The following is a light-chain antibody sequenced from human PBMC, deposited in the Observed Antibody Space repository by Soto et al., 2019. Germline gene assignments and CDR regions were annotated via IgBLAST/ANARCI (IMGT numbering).Light chain of an antibody. V-gene: IGLV2-14*01. CDR3: KSYTHSNPLL. CDR2: EVS. CDR1: SSDVGAYNS. Sequence: QSALTQPASVSGSPGQSITISCTGTSSDVGAYNSVSWFQQHPTKAPKLIIYEVSHRPSGVSLRFSGSKSGNTASLTISGLKAEEEADYYCKSYTHSNPLLFGSGTKVTV. J-gene: IGLJ1*01.